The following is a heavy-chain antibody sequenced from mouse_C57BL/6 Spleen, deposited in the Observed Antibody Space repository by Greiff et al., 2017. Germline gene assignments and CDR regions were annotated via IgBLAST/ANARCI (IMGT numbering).Heavy chain of an antibody. Sequence: VQLQQSGPELVKPGASVKISCKASGYAFSSSWMNWVKQRPGKGLEGIGRIYPGDGDTNYNGKFKGKATLTADKSSSTAYMQLSSLTSEDSAVYFCARYDYDPYYFDYWGQGTTLTVSA. D-gene: IGHD2-4*01. J-gene: IGHJ2*01. CDR2: IYPGDGDT. V-gene: IGHV1-82*01. CDR3: ARYDYDPYYFDY. CDR1: GYAFSSSW.